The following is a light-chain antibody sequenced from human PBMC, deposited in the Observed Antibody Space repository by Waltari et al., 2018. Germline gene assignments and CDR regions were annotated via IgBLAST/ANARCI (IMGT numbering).Light chain of an antibody. CDR1: SSDSGGYNY. CDR2: DVT. V-gene: IGLV2-14*03. Sequence: SALTQPDSVSGSPGQSITISCSGISSDSGGYNYVSWYQQHPGEAPKVIIYDVTNRPSVVSHRFSGSKSGSSASLTISGLQPEDEADYYCSSFTSSTTGIFGGGTKLTVL. J-gene: IGLJ2*01. CDR3: SSFTSSTTGI.